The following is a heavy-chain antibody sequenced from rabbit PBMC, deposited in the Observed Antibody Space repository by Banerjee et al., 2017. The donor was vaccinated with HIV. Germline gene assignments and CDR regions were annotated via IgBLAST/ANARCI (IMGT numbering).Heavy chain of an antibody. J-gene: IGHJ4*01. D-gene: IGHD6-1*01. CDR1: GLDFSDSYW. Sequence: QSLEESGGDLVKPGASLTLTCKASGLDFSDSYWVCWVRQAPGKGLEWIACIYTDSSGSTDYASWAKGRFTISKTSSTTVTLQMTSLTAADTATYFCARSPYTYGDAGYAYPTYFTLWGPGTLVTVS. CDR2: IYTDSSGST. CDR3: ARSPYTYGDAGYAYPTYFTL. V-gene: IGHV1S40*01.